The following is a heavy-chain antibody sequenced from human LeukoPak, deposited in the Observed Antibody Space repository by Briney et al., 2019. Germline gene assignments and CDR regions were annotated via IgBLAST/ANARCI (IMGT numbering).Heavy chain of an antibody. V-gene: IGHV4-38-2*01. J-gene: IGHJ4*02. D-gene: IGHD6-13*01. Sequence: PSETLSLTCAVSGYSISSGYYWGWIRQPPGKGLEWIGSIDYSGSTYYNPSLKSRVTISADTSKKQSSLKLSSVTAADTAAYYCARTRDSSSWYNFDSWGQGTLVTVSS. CDR3: ARTRDSSSWYNFDS. CDR2: IDYSGST. CDR1: GYSISSGYY.